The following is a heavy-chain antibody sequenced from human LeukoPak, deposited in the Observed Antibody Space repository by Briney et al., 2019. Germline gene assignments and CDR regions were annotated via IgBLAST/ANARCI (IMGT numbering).Heavy chain of an antibody. CDR3: ARGEYYYDSSGYYYSAFDI. CDR2: IYTSGST. CDR1: GGSISSGSYY. Sequence: PSETLSLTCTVSGGSISSGSYYWSWIRQPAGKGLEWIGRIYTSGSTNYNPSLKSRVTISVDTSKSQFSLKLSSVTAADTAVYYCARGEYYYDSSGYYYSAFDIWGQGTMVTVSS. V-gene: IGHV4-61*02. D-gene: IGHD3-22*01. J-gene: IGHJ3*02.